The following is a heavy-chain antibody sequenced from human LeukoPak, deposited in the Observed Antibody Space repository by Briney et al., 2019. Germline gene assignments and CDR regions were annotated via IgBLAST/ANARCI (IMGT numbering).Heavy chain of an antibody. D-gene: IGHD1-26*01. CDR2: INPNSGGT. J-gene: IGHJ6*03. Sequence: GASVKVSCKASGYTFTDYYMYWVRQAPGQGLEWMGWINPNSGGTNYAQKFQGRVTMTRDTSINTAYMELRRLRSDDTAVYYCARSGALPSLYYYYMDVWGEGTTVSVSS. CDR3: ARSGALPSLYYYYMDV. V-gene: IGHV1-2*02. CDR1: GYTFTDYY.